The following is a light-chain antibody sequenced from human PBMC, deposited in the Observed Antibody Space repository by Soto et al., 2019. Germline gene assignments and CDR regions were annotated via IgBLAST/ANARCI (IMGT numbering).Light chain of an antibody. V-gene: IGKV3-20*01. Sequence: EIGLTQSPGGLSLSPEERATLSCRASESVNIMYLGWYQQKPGQAPRLLIFHTSLRPTGIPDRFSGSGSGTDFTLTISRMEPEEFVVYYCQQDGLSGTFGPGTKVDIK. J-gene: IGKJ1*01. CDR2: HTS. CDR3: QQDGLSGT. CDR1: ESVNIMY.